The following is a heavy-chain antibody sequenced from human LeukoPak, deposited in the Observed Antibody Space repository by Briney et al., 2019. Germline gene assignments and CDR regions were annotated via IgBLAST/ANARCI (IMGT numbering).Heavy chain of an antibody. D-gene: IGHD6-6*01. CDR1: GYTFTSYA. CDR3: ARDALTMPRIAARPRRYYYYYMDV. J-gene: IGHJ6*03. Sequence: GASVKVSCKASGYTFTSYAMNWVRQAPGQELEWMGWINTNTGNPTYAQGFTGRFVFSLDTSVSTAYLQISSLKAEDTAVYYCARDALTMPRIAARPRRYYYYYMDVWGKGTTVTVSS. V-gene: IGHV7-4-1*02. CDR2: INTNTGNP.